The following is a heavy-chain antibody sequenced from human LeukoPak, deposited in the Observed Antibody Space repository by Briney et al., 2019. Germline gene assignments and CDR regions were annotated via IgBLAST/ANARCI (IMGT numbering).Heavy chain of an antibody. J-gene: IGHJ4*02. CDR2: ISSSSSYI. Sequence: PGGSLRLSCAASGFTFSSYSMNWVRQAPGKGLEWVSSISSSSSYIYYADSVKGRFTISRDNAKNSLYLQMNSLRAGDTAVYYCARDEGAVWEFYYFDYWGQGTLVTVSS. CDR3: ARDEGAVWEFYYFDY. V-gene: IGHV3-21*01. CDR1: GFTFSSYS. D-gene: IGHD3-10*01.